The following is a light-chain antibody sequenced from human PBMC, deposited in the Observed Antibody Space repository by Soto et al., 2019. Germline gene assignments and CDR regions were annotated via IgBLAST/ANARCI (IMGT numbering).Light chain of an antibody. CDR1: QSVSSNY. V-gene: IGKV3-20*01. Sequence: EIVLTQSPGTLSLSPGERATLSCRASQSVSSNYFAWYQQKPGQAPRLLIHGASRRPTGIPDRFSGSGSGKDFTLTISRLEPEDFAVYYCQQYGSSLSITFGQGTRLEIK. J-gene: IGKJ5*01. CDR2: GAS. CDR3: QQYGSSLSIT.